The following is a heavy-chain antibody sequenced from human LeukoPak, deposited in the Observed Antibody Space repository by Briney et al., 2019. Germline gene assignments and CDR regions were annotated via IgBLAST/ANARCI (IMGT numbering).Heavy chain of an antibody. CDR2: ISFSSSTI. CDR3: ATKVATKGSFEY. V-gene: IGHV3-48*02. Sequence: PGGSLRLSCAAPGFTFGTYNMNWVRQAPGKGLEWVSYISFSSSTIHYADSVKGRFTISRDNAKNSLYLQMNSLRDEDTAVYYCATKVATKGSFEYWGQGTLVTVSS. CDR1: GFTFGTYN. J-gene: IGHJ4*02. D-gene: IGHD4-23*01.